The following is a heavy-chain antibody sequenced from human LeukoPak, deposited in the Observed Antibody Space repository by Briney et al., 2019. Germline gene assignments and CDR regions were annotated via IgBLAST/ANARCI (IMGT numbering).Heavy chain of an antibody. J-gene: IGHJ6*02. CDR3: AREEIAVAGRGPYYYYYGMDV. Sequence: AGGSLRLSCAASGFTVSINYMSWVRQAPGKGLEWVSVIYSGGSTYYADSVKGRFTISRDNSKNTLYLQMNSLRAEDTAVYYCAREEIAVAGRGPYYYYYGMDVWGQGTTVTVSS. V-gene: IGHV3-53*01. CDR2: IYSGGST. CDR1: GFTVSINY. D-gene: IGHD6-19*01.